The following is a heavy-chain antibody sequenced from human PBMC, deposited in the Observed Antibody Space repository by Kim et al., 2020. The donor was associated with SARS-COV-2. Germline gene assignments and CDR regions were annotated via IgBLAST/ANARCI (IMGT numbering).Heavy chain of an antibody. V-gene: IGHV3-30*04. Sequence: GGSLRFSCAASGFTFSSYAMHWVRQAPGKGLEWVAVISYDGSNKYYADSVKGRFTISRDNSKNTLYLQMNSLRAEDTAVYYCAREMGIAVAGTPGMDVWGQGTTVTVSS. CDR1: GFTFSSYA. CDR3: AREMGIAVAGTPGMDV. D-gene: IGHD6-19*01. CDR2: ISYDGSNK. J-gene: IGHJ6*02.